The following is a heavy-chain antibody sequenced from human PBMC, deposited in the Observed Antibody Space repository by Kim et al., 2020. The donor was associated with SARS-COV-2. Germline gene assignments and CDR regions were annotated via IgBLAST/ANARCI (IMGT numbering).Heavy chain of an antibody. D-gene: IGHD2-2*01. J-gene: IGHJ3*02. CDR1: GYTFTSYG. CDR2: ISAYNGNT. Sequence: ASVKVSCKASGYTFTSYGISWVRQAPGQGLEWMGWISAYNGNTNYAQKLQGRVTITTDTSTSTAYIELRSLRSDDTAVYYRRRLQVPYCSSTRCFIPKHDDFEIGGQGTMGTVSS. V-gene: IGHV1-18*01. CDR3: RRLQVPYCSSTRCFIPKHDDFEI.